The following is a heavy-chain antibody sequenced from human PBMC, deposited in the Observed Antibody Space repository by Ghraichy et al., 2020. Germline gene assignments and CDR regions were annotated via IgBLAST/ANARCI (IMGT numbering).Heavy chain of an antibody. J-gene: IGHJ5*02. V-gene: IGHV4-39*07. CDR3: ARGMVDFYWFDP. Sequence: SETLSLTCTVSGGSISSSNYYWGWIRQPPGKGLEWIGSIYYSGSTYYNPSLKSRVTISVDTSKNQFSLKLSSVTAADTAVYYCARGMVDFYWFDPWGQGTLVTVSS. CDR1: GGSISSSNYY. D-gene: IGHD2-15*01. CDR2: IYYSGST.